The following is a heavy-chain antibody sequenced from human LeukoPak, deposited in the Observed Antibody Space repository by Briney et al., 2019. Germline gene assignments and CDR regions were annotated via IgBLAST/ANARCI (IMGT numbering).Heavy chain of an antibody. CDR2: IYPGDSDT. Sequence: GESLKISCKGSGYCFTTYWIAWVRQVSGKGLECMGIIYPGDSDTRYSPSFQGQVTISADKSISTAYLQWSSLRASDTAMYYCARHVLPGAIYGMDVWGQGTTVTVSS. J-gene: IGHJ6*02. CDR3: ARHVLPGAIYGMDV. V-gene: IGHV5-51*01. D-gene: IGHD2-2*01. CDR1: GYCFTTYW.